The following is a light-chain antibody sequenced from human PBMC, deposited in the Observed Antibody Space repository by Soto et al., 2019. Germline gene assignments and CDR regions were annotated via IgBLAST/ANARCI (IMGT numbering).Light chain of an antibody. V-gene: IGKV2-28*01. CDR2: VGS. J-gene: IGKJ1*01. Sequence: DIVMTQSPLSLPVTPREPTSISCRSSQSLLHSSGSNSLDWYLQKPGQSPRLLSYVGSNRASGVPDRFSGSGSGTDFTLKISRVEAEDGGVYYCLQDVQTPPTFGQGTKVEIK. CDR1: QSLLHSSGSNS. CDR3: LQDVQTPPT.